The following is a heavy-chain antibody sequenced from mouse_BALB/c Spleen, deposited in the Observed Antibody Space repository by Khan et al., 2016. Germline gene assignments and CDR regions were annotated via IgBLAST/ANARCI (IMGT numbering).Heavy chain of an antibody. V-gene: IGHV2-9*02. CDR1: GFSLTSDG. Sequence: QVQLKESGPGLVAPSQSLSITCTVSGFSLTSDGVHWVRQPPGKGLEWLGVIWAGGSTNYNSALMYRLSISKDNSKSQAFLKMTSLQTDDTAMYSCARLADIWGQGTTLTVSS. CDR3: ARLADI. J-gene: IGHJ2*01. D-gene: IGHD1-3*01. CDR2: IWAGGST.